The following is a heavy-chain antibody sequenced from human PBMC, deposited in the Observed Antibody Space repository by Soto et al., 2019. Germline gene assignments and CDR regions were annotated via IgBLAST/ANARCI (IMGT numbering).Heavy chain of an antibody. CDR1: GFTFTSSA. CDR2: IVVGSGNT. D-gene: IGHD3-16*01. J-gene: IGHJ3*02. Sequence: QMQLVQSGPEVKKPGTSVKVSCKASGFTFTSSAVQWVRQARGQRLEWIGWIVVGSGNTNYAQKFQERVTITRDMSTSTAYMELSSLRPEDTAVYYCAAPVGGAIDAFDIWGQGTMVTVSS. CDR3: AAPVGGAIDAFDI. V-gene: IGHV1-58*01.